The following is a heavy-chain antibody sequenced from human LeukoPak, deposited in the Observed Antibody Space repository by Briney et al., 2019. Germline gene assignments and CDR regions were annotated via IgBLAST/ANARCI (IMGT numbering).Heavy chain of an antibody. CDR1: GGSISSSSYY. Sequence: SETLSLTCTVSGGSISSSSYYWGWIRQPPGKGLEWIGEINHSGSTNYNPSLKSRVTISVDTSRNQFSLKLRSVTAADTAVYYCARAIVVVPAATSDYFDYWGQGTLVTVSS. V-gene: IGHV4-39*07. CDR3: ARAIVVVPAATSDYFDY. D-gene: IGHD2-2*01. J-gene: IGHJ4*02. CDR2: INHSGST.